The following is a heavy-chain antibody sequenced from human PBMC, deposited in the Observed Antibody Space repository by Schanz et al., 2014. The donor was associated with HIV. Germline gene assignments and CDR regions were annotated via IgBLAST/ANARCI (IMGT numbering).Heavy chain of an antibody. CDR1: GFVFRDFA. D-gene: IGHD1-26*01. CDR3: ARDSGSYVYFDD. J-gene: IGHJ4*02. Sequence: EVQLLESGGDLAQPGDSLRLSCVASGFVFRDFAMAWVRQAPGKGLEWVSAVTNSGSYVNYADSVKGRFTMSRDTSSNTVYLQMNSLRAEDTAVYYCARDSGSYVYFDDWGQGTLVTVSS. V-gene: IGHV3-23*01. CDR2: VTNSGSYV.